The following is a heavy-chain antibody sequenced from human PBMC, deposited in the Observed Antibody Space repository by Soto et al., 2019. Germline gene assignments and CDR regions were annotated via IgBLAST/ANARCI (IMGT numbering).Heavy chain of an antibody. Sequence: QLQLVESGGGVVQPGTSLSRSCAPSGFTFSSYGMYWVRQAPGTGLERVAVVSYDGNNKYYADSVKGRFTISRANAKNTLYLQLNSLRADDTAVYYCVNALGKQLVLNSGSDVWGQGTTVTFS. CDR3: VNALGKQLVLNSGSDV. V-gene: IGHV3-30*18. CDR1: GFTFSSYG. CDR2: VSYDGNNK. D-gene: IGHD6-13*01. J-gene: IGHJ6*02.